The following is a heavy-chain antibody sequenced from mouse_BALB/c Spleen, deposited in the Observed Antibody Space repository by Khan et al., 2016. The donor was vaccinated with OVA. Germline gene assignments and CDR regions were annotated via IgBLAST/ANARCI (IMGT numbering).Heavy chain of an antibody. CDR1: GYTFTDYA. Sequence: QVRLQQSGPELVRPGVSVKISCKGSGYTFTDYAMHWVKQSHAKSLEWIGLISTYSGNTNYNQKFKGKATMTVDKSSSTAYMELARLTSEESAIYYCACPGYDGYYDYWGQGTTLTVSS. V-gene: IGHV1S137*01. CDR3: ACPGYDGYYDY. J-gene: IGHJ2*01. D-gene: IGHD2-3*01. CDR2: ISTYSGNT.